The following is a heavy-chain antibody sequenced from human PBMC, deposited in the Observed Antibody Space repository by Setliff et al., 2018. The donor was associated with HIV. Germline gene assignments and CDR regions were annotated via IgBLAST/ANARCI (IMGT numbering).Heavy chain of an antibody. Sequence: SETLSLTCAVSGDSVSGYYWSWIRQPAVRGLEWIGRVHNSAGSNYNPSLKSRVTMSVDTAKNQLSLKLTAVSAADTAVYYCARDRIEVLADSPHDVFDIWGRGIMVTVSS. CDR2: VHNSAGS. CDR1: GDSVSGYY. CDR3: ARDRIEVLADSPHDVFDI. J-gene: IGHJ3*02. V-gene: IGHV4-4*07. D-gene: IGHD3-22*01.